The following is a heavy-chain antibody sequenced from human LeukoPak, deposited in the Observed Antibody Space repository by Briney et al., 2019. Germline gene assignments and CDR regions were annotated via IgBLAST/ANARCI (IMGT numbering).Heavy chain of an antibody. CDR3: ARGSKPGWFDYYYMDV. V-gene: IGHV3-30*04. CDR2: VLSDGSDQ. CDR1: GFTFNSYA. D-gene: IGHD3-10*01. Sequence: QVGGSLRLSCAASGFTFNSYAMKWVRQAPGKGLEWLAVVLSDGSDQYYGDSVQGRFTVSRDNSKNTLYLQMDNLRFEDTAVYYCARGSKPGWFDYYYMDVLGKGTTVIVSS. J-gene: IGHJ6*03.